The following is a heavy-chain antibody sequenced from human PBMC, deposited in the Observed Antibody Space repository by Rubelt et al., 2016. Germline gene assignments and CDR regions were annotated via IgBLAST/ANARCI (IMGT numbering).Heavy chain of an antibody. CDR3: TRHDHDFWSGYYGD. D-gene: IGHD3-3*01. CDR1: GFTFSGSA. Sequence: EVQLVESGGGLVQPGGSLKLSCAGSGFTFSGSAMHWVRQASGKGLEWVGRIRSKANSYATAYAASVKGRFTISRDDSKNTAYLQMNSLKTEDTAVYYCTRHDHDFWSGYYGDWGQGTLVTVSS. J-gene: IGHJ4*02. CDR2: IRSKANSYAT. V-gene: IGHV3-73*01.